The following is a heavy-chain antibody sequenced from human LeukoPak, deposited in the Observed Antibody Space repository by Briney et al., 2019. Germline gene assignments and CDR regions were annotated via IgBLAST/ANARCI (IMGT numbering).Heavy chain of an antibody. CDR3: ARGGFCSGGSCPVDYYYYMDV. Sequence: GGSLRLSCEASGFSFSSYNMDWVRQTPGRGLEWISSITTSSTYTFYADSVKGRFTISRDNAKNTLYLQLNSLRAEDTAVYYCARGGFCSGGSCPVDYYYYMDVWGKGTTVTVSS. CDR2: ITTSSTYT. D-gene: IGHD2-15*01. J-gene: IGHJ6*03. V-gene: IGHV3-21*01. CDR1: GFSFSSYN.